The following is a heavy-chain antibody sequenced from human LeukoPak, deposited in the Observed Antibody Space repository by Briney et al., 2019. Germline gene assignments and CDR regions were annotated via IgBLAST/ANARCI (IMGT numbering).Heavy chain of an antibody. CDR1: GGSFSGYY. Sequence: SETLSLTCAVYGGSFSGYYWSWIRQPPGKGLEWIGEINHSGSTNYNPSLKSRVTISVDTSKNQFSLKLSSVTAADTAVYYCARGQQTKYFDYWGQGTLVTVSS. J-gene: IGHJ4*02. CDR2: INHSGST. CDR3: ARGQQTKYFDY. V-gene: IGHV4-34*01. D-gene: IGHD1-1*01.